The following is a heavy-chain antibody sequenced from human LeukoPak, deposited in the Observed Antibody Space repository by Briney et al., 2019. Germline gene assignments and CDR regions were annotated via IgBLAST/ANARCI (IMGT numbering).Heavy chain of an antibody. CDR2: FYYSGST. J-gene: IGHJ4*02. CDR3: ARHANAYSSSWFDY. CDR1: GDSISSSY. D-gene: IGHD6-13*01. Sequence: PSETLSLTCTVSGDSISSSYWNWIRQPPGKGLEWIGYFYYSGSTNYNPSLKSRVTISVDTSRNQFPLKLSSVTAADTAVYYCARHANAYSSSWFDYWGQGTLVTVSS. V-gene: IGHV4-59*08.